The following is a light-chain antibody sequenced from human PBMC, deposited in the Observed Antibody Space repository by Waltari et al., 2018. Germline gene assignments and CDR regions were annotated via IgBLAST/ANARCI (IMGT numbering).Light chain of an antibody. Sequence: QSVLTQPPSVSGAPGQRVTISCTGSSSNIGAGYDVHWYQQLPGTAPKLLIYGNVNVASGGRERGGGGKEGKEEERERKGGQAEDEADYYCQSYDSSLSCYVVFGGGTKLTVL. J-gene: IGLJ2*01. CDR2: GNV. CDR3: QSYDSSLSCYVV. V-gene: IGLV1-40*01. CDR1: SSNIGAGYD.